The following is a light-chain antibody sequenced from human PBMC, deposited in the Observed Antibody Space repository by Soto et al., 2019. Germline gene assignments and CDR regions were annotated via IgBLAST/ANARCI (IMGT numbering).Light chain of an antibody. CDR3: QQYNTYV. V-gene: IGKV1-5*01. J-gene: IGKJ1*01. CDR1: QSIASW. CDR2: DAS. Sequence: DIQMTQSPSTLSASVGDRVTITCRASQSIASWLAWYQQKPGKAPELLIYDASSLKSGVPSRFSGSGSGTEFPLTISDLQPGDFATYFCQQYNTYVFGQGTKVDIK.